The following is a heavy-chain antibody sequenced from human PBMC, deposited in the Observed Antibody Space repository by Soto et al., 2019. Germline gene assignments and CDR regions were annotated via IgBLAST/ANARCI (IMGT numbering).Heavy chain of an antibody. CDR3: ARDAASKPYCSGGSCRNDY. CDR1: GYTFTSYG. J-gene: IGHJ4*02. D-gene: IGHD2-15*01. V-gene: IGHV1-18*01. Sequence: QVQLVQSGAEVKKPGASVKVSCKASGYTFTSYGISWVRQAPGQGLEWMGWISAYNGNTNYAQKRQGRVTMTTDTSTSTADMELRSLRSDDTAVYYCARDAASKPYCSGGSCRNDYWGQGTLVTVSS. CDR2: ISAYNGNT.